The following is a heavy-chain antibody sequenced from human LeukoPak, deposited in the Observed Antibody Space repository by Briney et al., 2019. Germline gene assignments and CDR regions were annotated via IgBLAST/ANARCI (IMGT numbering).Heavy chain of an antibody. D-gene: IGHD6-6*01. Sequence: GGSLRLSCAASGFTVSSNYMSWVRQAPGKGLEWVSVIYSGGSTYYADSVKGRFTISRDNSKNTLCLQMNSLRAEDTAVYYCARDSRSGFYYGMDVWGQGTTVTVSS. CDR1: GFTVSSNY. CDR3: ARDSRSGFYYGMDV. J-gene: IGHJ6*02. V-gene: IGHV3-66*01. CDR2: IYSGGST.